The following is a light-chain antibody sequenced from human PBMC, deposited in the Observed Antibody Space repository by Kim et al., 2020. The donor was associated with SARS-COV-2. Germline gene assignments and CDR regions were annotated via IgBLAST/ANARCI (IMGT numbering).Light chain of an antibody. CDR3: QQSHTAPLLT. J-gene: IGKJ4*01. Sequence: SVGDRVTITCRTSQNINSHLNWYHQKPGRAPKLLIYAASTLQGGVPSRFSGSGSETDFTLTISSLQPEYFATYFCQQSHTAPLLTFGGGTKVDIK. CDR2: AAS. CDR1: QNINSH. V-gene: IGKV1-39*01.